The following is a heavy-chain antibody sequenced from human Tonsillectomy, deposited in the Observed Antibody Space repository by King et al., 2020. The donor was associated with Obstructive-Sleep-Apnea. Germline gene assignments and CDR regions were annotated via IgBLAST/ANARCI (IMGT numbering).Heavy chain of an antibody. J-gene: IGHJ4*02. CDR1: GFTFSSYD. V-gene: IGHV3-13*04. CDR3: ARLDSSGWYYFDY. Sequence: VQLVESGGGLVQPGGSLRLSCAASGFTFSSYDMHWVRQATGKGLEWVSAIGTAGDTYYPGSVKGRFTNSRENAKNSLYLQMNSLRAGDTAVYYCARLDSSGWYYFDYWGQGTLVTVSS. D-gene: IGHD6-19*01. CDR2: IGTAGDT.